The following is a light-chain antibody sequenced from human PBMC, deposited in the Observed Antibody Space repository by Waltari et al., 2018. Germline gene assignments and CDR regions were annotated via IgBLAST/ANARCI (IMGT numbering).Light chain of an antibody. CDR1: TSHIGNNF. CDR3: GAWDSRLSAVV. J-gene: IGLJ2*01. Sequence: QSVLTQPPSVSAAPGQQVTISCSGRTSHIGNNFVSLFQHPPGAAPRLLIYDNNKRRSGIPDRFSASKSDTSATLGITGLQTGDEADYSCGAWDSRLSAVVFGGGTKLTVL. V-gene: IGLV1-51*02. CDR2: DNN.